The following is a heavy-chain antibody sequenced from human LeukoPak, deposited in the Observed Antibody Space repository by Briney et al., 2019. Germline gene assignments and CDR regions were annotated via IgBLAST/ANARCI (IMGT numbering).Heavy chain of an antibody. CDR3: ARAEIYWYFDL. D-gene: IGHD5-24*01. J-gene: IGHJ2*01. Sequence: SETLSLTCAVYGGSFSGYYWSWIRQPPGKGLEWIGEINHSGSTNYNPSLKSRVTISVDTSKNQFSLKLSSVTAADTAVYYCARAEIYWYFDLWGRGTLVTVSS. CDR1: GGSFSGYY. V-gene: IGHV4-34*01. CDR2: INHSGST.